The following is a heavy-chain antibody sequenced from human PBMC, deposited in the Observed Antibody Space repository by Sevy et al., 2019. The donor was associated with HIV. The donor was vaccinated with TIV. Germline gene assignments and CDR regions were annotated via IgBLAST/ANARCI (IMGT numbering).Heavy chain of an antibody. CDR2: IRQDGSEM. CDR3: ARRYFDL. Sequence: GGSLRLSCKASGLTFSSFWMQWVRQAPGKGLEWVANIRQDGSEMYYVGSVKGRFTISRDNAKNARYLQMDGLRAEDTAVYYCARRYFDLWGQGSLVTVSS. V-gene: IGHV3-7*03. CDR1: GLTFSSFW. J-gene: IGHJ4*02.